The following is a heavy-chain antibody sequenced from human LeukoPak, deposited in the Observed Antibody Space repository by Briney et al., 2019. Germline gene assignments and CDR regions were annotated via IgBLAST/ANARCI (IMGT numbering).Heavy chain of an antibody. CDR2: IYTSGST. J-gene: IGHJ5*02. Sequence: PSETLSLTCTVSGYSISSGYYWGWIRQPAGKGLEWIGRIYTSGSTNYNPSLKSRVTMSVDTSKNQFSLKLSSVTAADTAVYYCARSQYDFWSGDFDSNWFDPWGQGTLVTVSS. CDR3: ARSQYDFWSGDFDSNWFDP. D-gene: IGHD3-3*01. V-gene: IGHV4-4*07. CDR1: GYSISSGYY.